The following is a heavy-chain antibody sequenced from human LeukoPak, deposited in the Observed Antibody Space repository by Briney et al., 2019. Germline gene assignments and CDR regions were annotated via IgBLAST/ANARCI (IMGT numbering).Heavy chain of an antibody. CDR2: IYYSGST. D-gene: IGHD6-13*01. J-gene: IGHJ4*02. Sequence: KTGGSLRLSCAASGFTFNSFGMSWVRQAPGKGLEWIGSIYYSGSTYYNPSLKSRVTISVDTSKNQFSLKLSSVTAADTAVYYCASHNYSSTGRFDYWGQGTLVTVSS. CDR1: GFTFNSFG. CDR3: ASHNYSSTGRFDY. V-gene: IGHV4-59*05.